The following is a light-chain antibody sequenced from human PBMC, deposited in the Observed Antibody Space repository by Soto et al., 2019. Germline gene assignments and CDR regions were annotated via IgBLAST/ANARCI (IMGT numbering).Light chain of an antibody. CDR2: DTS. J-gene: IGKJ4*01. CDR1: PTVSDIY. V-gene: IGKV3D-20*01. CDR3: QQYGSSLLT. Sequence: EVVLTQSPVTLSLSPGERATLSCGASPTVSDIYLAWYQQKPVLAPRLLVYDTSSRATGIPDRFSGSGSGTDFTLTINRLEPEDFAVYYCQQYGSSLLTFGGGTKVEIK.